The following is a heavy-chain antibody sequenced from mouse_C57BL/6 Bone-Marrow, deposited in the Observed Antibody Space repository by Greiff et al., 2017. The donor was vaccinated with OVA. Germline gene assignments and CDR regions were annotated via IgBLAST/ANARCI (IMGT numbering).Heavy chain of an antibody. D-gene: IGHD2-5*01. CDR2: IDPENGDT. Sequence: VQLQQSGAELVRPGASVKLSCTASGFNIKDDYMHWVKQRPEQGLEWIGWIDPENGDTEYASKFQGKATITADTSSNTAYLQLSSLTSEDTAVYYCTTAYYSNYVGYWGQVTTLTVSS. V-gene: IGHV14-4*01. CDR1: GFNIKDDY. J-gene: IGHJ2*01. CDR3: TTAYYSNYVGY.